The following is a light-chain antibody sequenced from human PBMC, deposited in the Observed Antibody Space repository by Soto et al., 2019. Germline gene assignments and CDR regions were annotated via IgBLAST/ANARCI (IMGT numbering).Light chain of an antibody. CDR1: QSVSSD. Sequence: IVMTQSPATLSVSPGERASLSCRASQSVSSDLAWYQQKPGQAPRLFIYGASTRATGIPARFSGSGSGTEFTLTISGLQSEDFAVYYCQQYNSYSWTFGQGTKVDIK. CDR3: QQYNSYSWT. J-gene: IGKJ1*01. CDR2: GAS. V-gene: IGKV3-15*01.